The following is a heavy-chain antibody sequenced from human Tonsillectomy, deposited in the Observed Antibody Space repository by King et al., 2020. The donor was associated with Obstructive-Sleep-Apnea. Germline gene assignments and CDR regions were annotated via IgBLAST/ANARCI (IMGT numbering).Heavy chain of an antibody. D-gene: IGHD2-8*01. J-gene: IGHJ5*02. Sequence: QLQESGPGLVKPSETLSLTCTVSGGSISSSSYYWGWIRQPPGKGLEWIGSIYYSGSTYYNPSLKSRVTISVDTSKNQFSLKLSSVTAADSAVYYCARAHCSNGVCYLESPTNTCFDPWGQGILVTVSS. CDR2: IYYSGST. CDR1: GGSISSSSYY. V-gene: IGHV4-39*07. CDR3: ARAHCSNGVCYLESPTNTCFDP.